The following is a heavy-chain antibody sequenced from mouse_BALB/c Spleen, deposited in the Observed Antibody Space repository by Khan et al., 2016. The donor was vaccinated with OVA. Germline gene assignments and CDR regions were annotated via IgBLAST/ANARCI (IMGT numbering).Heavy chain of an antibody. J-gene: IGHJ3*01. Sequence: QVQLKESGPGLVAPSQTLSITCTVSGFSLSHYGVHWVRQPPGKGQEWLGVIWAGGSTNHNSALMSRLRISKDDSKSQVFLKMNSLQTDGTAMYYCARAFYNGAWFAYWGQGTLVTVSA. CDR2: IWAGGST. CDR3: ARAFYNGAWFAY. V-gene: IGHV2-9*02. CDR1: GFSLSHYG. D-gene: IGHD1-3*01.